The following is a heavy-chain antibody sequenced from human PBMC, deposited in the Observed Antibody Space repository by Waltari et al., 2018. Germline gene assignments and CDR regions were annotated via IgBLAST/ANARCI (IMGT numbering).Heavy chain of an antibody. CDR2: TNQSGST. D-gene: IGHD2-2*02. J-gene: IGHJ6*03. Sequence: QVQLQQWGAGLLKPSETLSLTCAVYGGSFSGYYWSWIRLPPGKGLQWLGETNQSGSTNYHPSLKSRVSISVYTSKNQLSLKLSSVTAADTAVYYCAREGIVVVPAAIPPHFYYYYYMDVWGKGTTVTISS. V-gene: IGHV4-34*01. CDR3: AREGIVVVPAAIPPHFYYYYYMDV. CDR1: GGSFSGYY.